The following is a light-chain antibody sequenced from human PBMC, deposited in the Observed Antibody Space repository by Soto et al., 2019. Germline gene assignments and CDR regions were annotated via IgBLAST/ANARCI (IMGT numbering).Light chain of an antibody. CDR1: SSDVGRYKL. CDR2: DVT. CDR3: SSYATGTTLI. J-gene: IGLJ2*01. V-gene: IGLV2-14*03. Sequence: QSALTQRASLSVSPGQSITIACTGTSSDVGRYKLVTWYQQHSGKAPKLVIYDVTNRPSGGSNRFSGSKSGNTASLTISALQAEDEADYYCSSYATGTTLIFGGGSTPTAL.